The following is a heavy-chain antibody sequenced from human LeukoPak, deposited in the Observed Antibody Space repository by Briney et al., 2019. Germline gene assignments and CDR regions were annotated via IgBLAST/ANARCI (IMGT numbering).Heavy chain of an antibody. CDR1: GFTFSNAW. J-gene: IGHJ6*02. CDR3: ARAVLYYYYGMDV. Sequence: GGSLRLSCAASGFTFSNAWMSWVRQAPGKGLEWVSYISSSGGTIYYADSVKGRFTISRDNAKNSLYLQMNSLRAEDTAVYYCARAVLYYYYGMDVWGQGTTVTVSS. V-gene: IGHV3-11*04. CDR2: ISSSGGTI.